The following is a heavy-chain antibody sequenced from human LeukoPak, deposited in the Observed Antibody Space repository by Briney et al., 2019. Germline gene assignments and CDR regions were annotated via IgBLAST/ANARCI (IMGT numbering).Heavy chain of an antibody. J-gene: IGHJ4*02. V-gene: IGHV4-30-2*01. CDR2: IYHSGST. D-gene: IGHD6-19*01. CDR1: GGSISSGGYS. Sequence: SETLSLTCAVSGGSISSGGYSWSWIRQPPGKGLEWIGYIYHSGSTYYNPSLKSRVTISVDTSKNQFSLKLSSVTAADTAVYYCARGLNPYLRDSSGWYYFDYWGQGTLVTVSS. CDR3: ARGLNPYLRDSSGWYYFDY.